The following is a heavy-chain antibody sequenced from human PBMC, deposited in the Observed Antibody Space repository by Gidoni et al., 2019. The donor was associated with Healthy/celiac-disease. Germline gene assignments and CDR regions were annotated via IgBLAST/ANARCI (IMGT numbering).Heavy chain of an antibody. Sequence: EVQLVESGVGLVQPGGSLRLSCSASGFPFSRYAMHWVRQAPGKGLEYVSAISSNGGRTYYADSVKGRFTISRDNSKNTLYLQMSSLRAEDTAVYYCVKPTRVVGTAILGTAYFDLWGRGTLVTVSS. CDR1: GFPFSRYA. CDR3: VKPTRVVGTAILGTAYFDL. D-gene: IGHD2-21*02. J-gene: IGHJ2*01. V-gene: IGHV3-64D*06. CDR2: ISSNGGRT.